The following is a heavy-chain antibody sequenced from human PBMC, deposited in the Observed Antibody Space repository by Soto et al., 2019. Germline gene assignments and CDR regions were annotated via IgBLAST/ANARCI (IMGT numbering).Heavy chain of an antibody. J-gene: IGHJ4*02. CDR2: MNPNSGNT. D-gene: IGHD3-10*01. Sequence: QVQLVQSGAEVKKPGASVKVSCKASGYTFTSYDINWVRQATGQGLEWMGWMNPNSGNTGYAQKFQGRVTMTRNTAISTAYMDLSSLRSEDTAVYYCAITHLRFGEHHYWGQGTLVTVSS. CDR3: AITHLRFGEHHY. V-gene: IGHV1-8*01. CDR1: GYTFTSYD.